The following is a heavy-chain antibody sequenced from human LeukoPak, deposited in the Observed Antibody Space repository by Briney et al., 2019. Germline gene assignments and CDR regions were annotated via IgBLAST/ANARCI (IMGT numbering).Heavy chain of an antibody. CDR2: IYSSGST. CDR3: ARHNSNSDTFDF. V-gene: IGHV4-59*08. J-gene: IGHJ4*02. D-gene: IGHD2/OR15-2a*01. CDR1: GGSIRTYY. Sequence: SETLSPTCTVSGGSIRTYYWSWIRQPPGRGLEWIGFIYSSGSTNYNPSLKSRVTISIVTSKNQFSLKLSSVTAADTAVYYCARHNSNSDTFDFWGQGALVTVSS.